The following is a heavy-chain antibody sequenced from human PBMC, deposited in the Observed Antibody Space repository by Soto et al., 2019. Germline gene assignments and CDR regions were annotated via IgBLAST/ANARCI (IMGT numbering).Heavy chain of an antibody. CDR1: GYTFTSYA. D-gene: IGHD2-21*02. J-gene: IGHJ2*01. CDR2: INAGNGNT. Sequence: GAAVKVSSKASGYTFTSYAMHWVRQAPGQRLEWMGWINAGNGNTKYSQKFQGRVTITRDTSASTAYMELSSLRSEDTAVYYCGRVPCYSGVDLWGRGTLVTVSS. V-gene: IGHV1-3*01. CDR3: GRVPCYSGVDL.